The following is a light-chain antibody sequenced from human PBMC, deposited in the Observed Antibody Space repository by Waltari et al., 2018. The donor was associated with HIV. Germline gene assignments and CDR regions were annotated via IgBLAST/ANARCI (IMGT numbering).Light chain of an antibody. CDR3: QQYYNWPRT. J-gene: IGKJ1*01. CDR2: GAS. CDR1: QSVGSN. Sequence: EIVLTQSPATLSVSPGERATLSCRASQSVGSNLAWYQQQPGQAPRLLIYGASTRANGIPAKFSGSGSGTEFTLTISSLQSEDFAVYYCQQYYNWPRTFGQGTKGKSN. V-gene: IGKV3-15*01.